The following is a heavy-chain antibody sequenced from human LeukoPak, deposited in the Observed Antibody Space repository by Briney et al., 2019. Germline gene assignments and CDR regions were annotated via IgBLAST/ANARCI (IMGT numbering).Heavy chain of an antibody. CDR2: IYTSGST. J-gene: IGHJ4*02. CDR1: GGSFSGYY. D-gene: IGHD6-13*01. CDR3: ARLEQQLAPFDY. V-gene: IGHV4-4*09. Sequence: SETLSLTCAVYGGSFSGYYWGWIRQPPGKGLEWIGYIYTSGSTNYNPSLKSRVTISVDTSKNQFSLKLSSVTAADTAVYYCARLEQQLAPFDYWGQGTLVTVSS.